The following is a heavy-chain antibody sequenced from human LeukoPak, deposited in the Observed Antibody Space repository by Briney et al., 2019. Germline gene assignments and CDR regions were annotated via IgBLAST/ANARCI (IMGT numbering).Heavy chain of an antibody. D-gene: IGHD3-22*01. V-gene: IGHV3-23*01. CDR3: ARAIYYDSSSYYHYHFDS. J-gene: IGHJ4*02. CDR2: ISGSGGST. Sequence: GGSLRLSCAASGFTFSSYAMSWVRQAPGKGLEWVSAISGSGGSTYYADSVKGRFTISRDNSKNTLYLQMNSLRAEDTAVYYCARAIYYDSSSYYHYHFDSWGQGTPVTVSS. CDR1: GFTFSSYA.